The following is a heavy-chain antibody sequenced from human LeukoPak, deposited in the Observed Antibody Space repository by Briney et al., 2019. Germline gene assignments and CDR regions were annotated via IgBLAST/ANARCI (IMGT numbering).Heavy chain of an antibody. V-gene: IGHV3-7*01. J-gene: IGHJ3*02. CDR1: GFTFSRYW. D-gene: IGHD2-15*01. CDR2: IKHDGSEK. Sequence: GGSLRLSCAASGFTFSRYWMTWVRQAPGKGLEWVANIKHDGSEKYYLDSVKGRFSISRDNAKNSLYLQMNSLRADDTAVYYCARETYCSGGSCYKGNAFDIWGQGTMVTVSS. CDR3: ARETYCSGGSCYKGNAFDI.